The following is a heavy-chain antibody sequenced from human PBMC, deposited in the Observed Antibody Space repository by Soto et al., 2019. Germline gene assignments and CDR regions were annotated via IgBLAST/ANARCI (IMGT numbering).Heavy chain of an antibody. D-gene: IGHD6-19*01. CDR3: ARDRGSGLYRQDYWGLDV. J-gene: IGHJ6*02. V-gene: IGHV3-7*04. CDR2: IKQDGSET. CDR1: GFSFSTYW. Sequence: EVQLVESGGGLVQPGGSLRLSCAASGFSFSTYWMSWVRQAPGTGLEWVANIKQDGSETFYVDSLKGRFTISRDNAQNSLHLRMNSPRAEDTAVSYCARDRGSGLYRQDYWGLDVWGQGTTVTVSS.